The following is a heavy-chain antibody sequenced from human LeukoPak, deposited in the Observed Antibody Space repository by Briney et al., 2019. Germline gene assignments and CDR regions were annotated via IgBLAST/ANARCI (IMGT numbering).Heavy chain of an antibody. CDR1: GFTFSSYE. CDR2: ISSSGSTI. CDR3: AKAPVTTCRGAFCYPFDY. V-gene: IGHV3-48*03. D-gene: IGHD2-15*01. J-gene: IGHJ4*02. Sequence: PGGSLRLSCAASGFTFSSYEMNWVRQAPGKGPEWVSYISSSGSTIYYADSVKGRFTISRDNAKNSLYLQMNSLRPEDAAVYYCAKAPVTTCRGAFCYPFDYWGLGTLVTVSS.